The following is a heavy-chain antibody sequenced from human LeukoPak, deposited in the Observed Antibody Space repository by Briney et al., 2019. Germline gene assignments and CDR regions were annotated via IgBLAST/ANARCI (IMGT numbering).Heavy chain of an antibody. Sequence: PSETLSLTCTVSGGSISSYYWSWIRQPPGKGLEWIGYIYYSGSTNYNPSLKNRVTISVETSKNQFSLTLSSVTAADTAVYYCARGPPGGQFDPWGQGTLVTVSS. CDR1: GGSISSYY. J-gene: IGHJ5*02. CDR2: IYYSGST. V-gene: IGHV4-59*01. CDR3: ARGPPGGQFDP. D-gene: IGHD3-10*01.